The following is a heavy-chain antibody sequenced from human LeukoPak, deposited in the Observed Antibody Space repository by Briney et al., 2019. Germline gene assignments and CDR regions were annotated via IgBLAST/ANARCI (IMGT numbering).Heavy chain of an antibody. D-gene: IGHD6-19*01. CDR1: GFTFSSYT. CDR3: ARDGSSGRIDY. Sequence: GGSLRLSCAASGFTFSSYTMTWVRQAPGKGLEWVSSITSSSSHIFHTDSVKGRFTISRDNAKNSLYLQMDSLRAEDTAVYYCARDGSSGRIDYWGQGTLVTVSS. J-gene: IGHJ4*02. CDR2: ITSSSSHI. V-gene: IGHV3-21*06.